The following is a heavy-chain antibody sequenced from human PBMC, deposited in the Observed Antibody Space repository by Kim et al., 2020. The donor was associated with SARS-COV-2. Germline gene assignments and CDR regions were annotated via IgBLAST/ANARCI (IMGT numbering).Heavy chain of an antibody. Sequence: GESLKISCKGSGYRFSRYWVAWARQMPGKGLEWMGIIYPDDSDTRYSPSFRGQVTISADKSTGTAYLQWSSLKASDTAIYYCARSYCSGGDCYYVWFDSWGQGTLVTVSS. V-gene: IGHV5-51*01. CDR3: ARSYCSGGDCYYVWFDS. CDR1: GYRFSRYW. J-gene: IGHJ5*01. CDR2: IYPDDSDT. D-gene: IGHD2-21*02.